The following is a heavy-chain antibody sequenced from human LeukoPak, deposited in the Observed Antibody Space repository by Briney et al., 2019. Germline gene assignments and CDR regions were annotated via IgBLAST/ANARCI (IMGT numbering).Heavy chain of an antibody. CDR3: AREHRSSKYFDS. J-gene: IGHJ4*02. V-gene: IGHV4-39*02. Sequence: TSETLSLTCSVSGGSIAVNHYYWGWIRQPPGKGLEWIGSGLYTGNTYSNPSLRSRVTISVDTSKNEFSLKMNSVTAADTAVYYCAREHRSSKYFDSWGQGALMIVSS. CDR2: GLYTGNT. CDR1: GGSIAVNHYY. D-gene: IGHD6-6*01.